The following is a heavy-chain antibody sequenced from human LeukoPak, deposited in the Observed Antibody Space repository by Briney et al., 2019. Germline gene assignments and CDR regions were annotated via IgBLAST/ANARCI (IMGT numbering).Heavy chain of an antibody. D-gene: IGHD1-26*01. CDR1: GGSFSGYY. Sequence: SEALSLTCAVYGGSFSGYYWSWIRQPPEKGLEWIGEINHSGSTNYNPSLKSRVTISVDTSKNQFSLKLSSVTAADTAVYYCARGRGGSHRQYDYWGQGTLVTVSS. V-gene: IGHV4-34*01. CDR3: ARGRGGSHRQYDY. J-gene: IGHJ4*02. CDR2: INHSGST.